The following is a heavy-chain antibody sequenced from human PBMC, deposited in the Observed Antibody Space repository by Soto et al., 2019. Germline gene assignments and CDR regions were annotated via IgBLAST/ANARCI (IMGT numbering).Heavy chain of an antibody. CDR2: ITSDGSST. CDR1: GFTFSSYW. Sequence: GESLKISCAASGFTFSSYWMHWVRQAPGKGLVWVSRITSDGSSTTYADSVKGRFTISRDNAKNTLYLQMNSLRAEDTAVYYCARAYYYGMDVWGQGTTVTVSS. CDR3: ARAYYYGMDV. V-gene: IGHV3-74*01. J-gene: IGHJ6*02.